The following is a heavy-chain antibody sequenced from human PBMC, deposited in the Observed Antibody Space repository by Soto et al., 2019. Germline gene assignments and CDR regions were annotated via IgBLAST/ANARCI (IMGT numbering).Heavy chain of an antibody. V-gene: IGHV1-46*01. D-gene: IGHD3-3*01. CDR2: INPSGGST. CDR3: ARDLTEWKYYDFWRGYYQQAFDI. Sequence: ASVKVSCKASGYTFTSYYIHWVRQAPGQGLEWMGIINPSGGSTSYAQKFQGRVTMTRDTSTSTVYMELSSLRSEDTAVYYCARDLTEWKYYDFWRGYYQQAFDIWGQGTMVTVS. J-gene: IGHJ3*02. CDR1: GYTFTSYY.